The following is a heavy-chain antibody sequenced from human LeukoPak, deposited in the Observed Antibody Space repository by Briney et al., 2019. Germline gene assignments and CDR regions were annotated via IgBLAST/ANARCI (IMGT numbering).Heavy chain of an antibody. CDR2: ISYDGSNK. Sequence: GRSLRLSCAASGFTFSSYGMHWVRQAPGKGLEWVAVISYDGSNKYYADSVKGRFTISRDNSKNTLYLQMNSLRAEDTAVYYCAKGRCSSTSCYAFYWGQGTLVTVSS. J-gene: IGHJ4*02. D-gene: IGHD2-2*01. V-gene: IGHV3-30*18. CDR1: GFTFSSYG. CDR3: AKGRCSSTSCYAFY.